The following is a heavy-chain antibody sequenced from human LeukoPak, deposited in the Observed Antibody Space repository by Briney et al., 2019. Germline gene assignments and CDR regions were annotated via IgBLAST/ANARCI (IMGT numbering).Heavy chain of an antibody. D-gene: IGHD2-2*01. CDR3: ARDYCSSTSCLFDY. CDR1: GYTFTGYH. J-gene: IGHJ4*02. Sequence: GASAKVSCKASGYTFTGYHMHWVRRAPGQGLEWMGRINPNSGDTNYAQKFQGRVTMTRDTSISTAYMELSRLRSDDTAVYYCARDYCSSTSCLFDYWGQGALVTVSS. V-gene: IGHV1-2*06. CDR2: INPNSGDT.